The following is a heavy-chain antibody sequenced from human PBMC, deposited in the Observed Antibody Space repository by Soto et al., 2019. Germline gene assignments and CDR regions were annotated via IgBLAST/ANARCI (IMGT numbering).Heavy chain of an antibody. CDR1: GYTLTELS. CDR3: ATGPHDYGDKQPLYYYYYYMDV. J-gene: IGHJ6*03. Sequence: GASVKVSCKVSGYTLTELSMHWVRQAPGKGLEWMGGFDPEDGETIYAQKLQGRVTMTEDTSTDTAYMELSSLRSEDTAVYYCATGPHDYGDKQPLYYYYYYMDVWGKGTTVTVSS. V-gene: IGHV1-24*01. D-gene: IGHD4-17*01. CDR2: FDPEDGET.